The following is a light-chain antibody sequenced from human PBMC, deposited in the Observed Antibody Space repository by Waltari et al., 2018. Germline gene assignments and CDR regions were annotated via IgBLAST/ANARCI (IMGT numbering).Light chain of an antibody. J-gene: IGLJ3*02. CDR2: EGT. CDR3: NSYAGSHTWV. V-gene: IGLV2-8*01. Sequence: SEPQPGKCPKPGFYEGTKRPSGVPDRFSGSKSGNTASLTVSGVQAEDEADYYCNSYAGSHTWVFGGGTKLTVL.